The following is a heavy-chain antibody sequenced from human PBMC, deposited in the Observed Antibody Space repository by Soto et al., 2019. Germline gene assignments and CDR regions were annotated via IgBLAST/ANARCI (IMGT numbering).Heavy chain of an antibody. V-gene: IGHV4-61*08. CDR3: ARGPRVRFLEWLTHYYYGMDV. J-gene: IGHJ6*02. Sequence: SETLSLTCTVSGGSVSSCDYYWSWIRHPPGKGLDWIGYIYYSGNTNYNPSLKSRVTISVDTSKNQFSLKLSSVTAADTAVYYCARGPRVRFLEWLTHYYYGMDVWGQGTTVTVSS. CDR2: IYYSGNT. D-gene: IGHD3-3*01. CDR1: GGSVSSCDYY.